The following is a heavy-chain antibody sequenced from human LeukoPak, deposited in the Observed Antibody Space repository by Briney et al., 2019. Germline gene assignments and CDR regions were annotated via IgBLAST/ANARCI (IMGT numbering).Heavy chain of an antibody. Sequence: PGGSLRLSCAASGFTFSSYGMHWVRQAPGKGLEWVAVIWYDGSNKYYADSVKGRFTISRDNSKNTLYLQMNSLRAEDTAVYYCAKGPVTVNYYYMDVWGKGTTVTVSS. V-gene: IGHV3-33*06. D-gene: IGHD5-18*01. J-gene: IGHJ6*03. CDR1: GFTFSSYG. CDR2: IWYDGSNK. CDR3: AKGPVTVNYYYMDV.